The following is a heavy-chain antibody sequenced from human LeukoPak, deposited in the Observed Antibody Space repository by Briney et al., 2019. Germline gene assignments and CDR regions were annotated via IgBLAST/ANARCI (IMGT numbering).Heavy chain of an antibody. Sequence: PGGSLRLSCAASGFTFSSYSMNWVRQAAGKGLEWVSSISSSSSYIYYADSVKGRFTISRDNAKNSLYLQMNSLRADDTAVYYCARGPPIDYDFWSGYFPYYFDYWGQGTLVTVSS. CDR3: ARGPPIDYDFWSGYFPYYFDY. J-gene: IGHJ4*02. CDR1: GFTFSSYS. CDR2: ISSSSSYI. V-gene: IGHV3-21*01. D-gene: IGHD3-3*01.